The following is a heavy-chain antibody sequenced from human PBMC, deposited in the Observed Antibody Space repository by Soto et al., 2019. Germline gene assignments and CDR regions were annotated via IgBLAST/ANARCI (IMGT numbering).Heavy chain of an antibody. CDR3: AKDRVPTYYYDSSGYFDY. J-gene: IGHJ4*02. CDR2: ISGSGGST. V-gene: IGHV3-23*01. CDR1: GFTFSSYA. D-gene: IGHD3-22*01. Sequence: PGGSLRLSCAASGFTFSSYAMSWVRQAPGKGLEWVSAISGSGGSTYYADSVKGRFTISRDNSKNTLYLQMNSLRAEDTAVYHCAKDRVPTYYYDSSGYFDYWGQGTLVTVSS.